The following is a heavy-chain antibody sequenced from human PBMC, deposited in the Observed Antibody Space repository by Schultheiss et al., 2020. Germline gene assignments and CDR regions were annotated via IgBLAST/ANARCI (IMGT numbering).Heavy chain of an antibody. CDR2: IYYSGST. CDR3: ARDKLERLHTSYYYYYYYGMDV. Sequence: SETLSLTCTVSGGSISSGDYYWSWIRQPPGKGLEWIGYIYYSGSTYYNPSLKSRVTISVDTSKNQFSLKLSSVTAADTAVYYCARDKLERLHTSYYYYYYYGMDVWGQGTTVTVSS. D-gene: IGHD4-11*01. CDR1: GGSISSGDYY. J-gene: IGHJ6*02. V-gene: IGHV4-30-4*01.